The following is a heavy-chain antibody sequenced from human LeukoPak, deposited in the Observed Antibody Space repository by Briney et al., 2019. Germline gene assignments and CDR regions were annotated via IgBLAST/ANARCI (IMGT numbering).Heavy chain of an antibody. CDR3: ARLILYCSGGSCYSGRENAFDI. CDR2: INPNSGGT. Sequence: GASVKVSCKASGYTFTGYYMHWVRQAPGQGLGWMGWINPNSGGTNYAQKFQGRVTMTRDTSISTAYMELSRLRSDDTAVYYCARLILYCSGGSCYSGRENAFDIWGQGTMVTVSS. D-gene: IGHD2-15*01. V-gene: IGHV1-2*02. CDR1: GYTFTGYY. J-gene: IGHJ3*02.